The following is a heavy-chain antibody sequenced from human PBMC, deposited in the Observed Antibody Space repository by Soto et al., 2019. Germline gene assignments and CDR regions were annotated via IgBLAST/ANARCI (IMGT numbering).Heavy chain of an antibody. CDR2: IYYTGST. CDR1: GGSVSTSSYY. V-gene: IGHV4-61*01. D-gene: IGHD3-22*01. CDR3: ARLTMIVVVDY. Sequence: SETLSLTCTVSGGSVSTSSYYWSWIRQPPGKGLELIGYIYYTGSTNYNPSLKSRVTLSVDTSKNQFSLKLTSVTAADTAVYYCARLTMIVVVDYWGQGTPVTVSS. J-gene: IGHJ4*02.